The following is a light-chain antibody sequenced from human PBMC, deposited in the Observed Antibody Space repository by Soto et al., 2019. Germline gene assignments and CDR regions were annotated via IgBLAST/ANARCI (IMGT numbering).Light chain of an antibody. CDR3: HQYNDGPGGT. V-gene: IGKV3-15*01. CDR1: QSVSTN. CDR2: GAS. J-gene: IGKJ1*01. Sequence: EIVMTQSPATLSLSPGDRATLSCRASQSVSTNVAWYQQKTGRARSLLIFGASTSATGVPVRFSGSGSQRQFTLTISSLQSEDFAVYYCHQYNDGPGGTFGQGTKVGIK.